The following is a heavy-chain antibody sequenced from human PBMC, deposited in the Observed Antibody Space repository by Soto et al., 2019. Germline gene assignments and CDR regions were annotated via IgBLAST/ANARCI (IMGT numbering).Heavy chain of an antibody. CDR1: GDSINNYY. J-gene: IGHJ4*02. CDR2: ISYIGST. CDR3: ARGYCSGVKCYLYYFDY. V-gene: IGHV4-59*01. D-gene: IGHD2-15*01. Sequence: QVQLQESGPGLVKPSETLSLNCTVSGDSINNYYWNWIRQPPGKGLEWIGYISYIGSTNYNPSLESRVTISVDTSKNQFSLRLSSVTAADTAVYFCARGYCSGVKCYLYYFDYWGQGTLVTVSS.